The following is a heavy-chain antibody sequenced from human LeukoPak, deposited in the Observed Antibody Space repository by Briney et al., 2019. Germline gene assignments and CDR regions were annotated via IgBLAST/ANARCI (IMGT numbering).Heavy chain of an antibody. V-gene: IGHV4-59*01. D-gene: IGHD3-9*01. CDR1: GGSISSYY. J-gene: IGHJ4*02. Sequence: SETLSLTCTVSGGSISSYYWSWIRQPPGKGLEWIGYIYYSGSTNYNPSLKSRVTISVDTSKNQFSLELSSVTAADTAVYYCARGEDILTGYSLDYWGQGTLDTVSS. CDR2: IYYSGST. CDR3: ARGEDILTGYSLDY.